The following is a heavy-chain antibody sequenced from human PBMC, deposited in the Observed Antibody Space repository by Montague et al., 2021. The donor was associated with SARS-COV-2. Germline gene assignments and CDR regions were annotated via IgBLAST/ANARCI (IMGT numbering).Heavy chain of an antibody. Sequence: RLSFSASGFTFSNHWMSWVRQAPGKGLEWVANIKQDGSEKYYLDSVKGRFTVSRDNAKNSLYLRMSSLRAEDTAVYYCARDIRDYVLREFDFWGQGTLVYVSS. CDR1: GFTFSNHW. CDR3: ARDIRDYVLREFDF. CDR2: IKQDGSEK. J-gene: IGHJ4*02. V-gene: IGHV3-7*01. D-gene: IGHD3-16*01.